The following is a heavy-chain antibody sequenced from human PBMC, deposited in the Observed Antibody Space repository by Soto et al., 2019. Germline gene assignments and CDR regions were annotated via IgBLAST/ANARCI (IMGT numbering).Heavy chain of an antibody. V-gene: IGHV1-69*01. Sequence: QVQLVQSGAEVKKPGSSVKVSCKASGGTFSSYAITWVRQAPGQGLESMGGIIPIFGTATYAQKYQGRVTVTADESTSTAYKELSSLRCEDTAVYYCARRRGSAGAPVGAFDIWGQGTMVTVSS. CDR2: IIPIFGTA. CDR3: ARRRGSAGAPVGAFDI. CDR1: GGTFSSYA. J-gene: IGHJ3*02. D-gene: IGHD1-26*01.